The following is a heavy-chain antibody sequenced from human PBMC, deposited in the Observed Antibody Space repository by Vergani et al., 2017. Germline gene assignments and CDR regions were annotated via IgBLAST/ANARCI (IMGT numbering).Heavy chain of an antibody. V-gene: IGHV3-23*01. Sequence: EVQLLESGGDLAQPGGSLRLSCGASGFMFGSYVMVWVRQAPGKGLEWVAHISGSGGNTYYADSVKGRFTVSRDNPKKTLFLQMHSLRPDDTALYYCAKSSILATDYHNFYMDVWGKGTPVTVSS. J-gene: IGHJ6*03. D-gene: IGHD1-1*01. CDR3: AKSSILATDYHNFYMDV. CDR1: GFMFGSYV. CDR2: ISGSGGNT.